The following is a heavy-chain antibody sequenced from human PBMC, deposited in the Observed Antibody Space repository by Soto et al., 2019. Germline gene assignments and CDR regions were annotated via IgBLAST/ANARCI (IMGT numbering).Heavy chain of an antibody. CDR1: GFTFIRYS. Sequence: LRXCFAGSGFTFIRYSMNWVRQASGDGLEWVSSISSSSSYIYYADSVKGRFTISRDNAKNSLYLQMNSLRAEDTAVYYCARDLATFGVLLKDGVSYYGMDVWGQRTTVTVSS. CDR2: ISSSSSYI. J-gene: IGHJ6*02. V-gene: IGHV3-21*01. D-gene: IGHD3-3*01. CDR3: ARDLATFGVLLKDGVSYYGMDV.